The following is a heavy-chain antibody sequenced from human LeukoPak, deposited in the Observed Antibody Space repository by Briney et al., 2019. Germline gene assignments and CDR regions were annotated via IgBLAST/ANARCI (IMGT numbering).Heavy chain of an antibody. V-gene: IGHV3-66*01. J-gene: IGHJ4*02. CDR1: GLTVSSNY. D-gene: IGHD6-19*01. CDR3: ARDLKFSSGWHFFDY. CDR2: IYSGGSA. Sequence: GGSLRLSCAASGLTVSSNYMSWVRQAPGKGLEWVSTIYSGGSAYYADSVKGRFTISRDNSKNTLYLQMSSLRAEDTAVYYCARDLKFSSGWHFFDYWGQGTLVTVSS.